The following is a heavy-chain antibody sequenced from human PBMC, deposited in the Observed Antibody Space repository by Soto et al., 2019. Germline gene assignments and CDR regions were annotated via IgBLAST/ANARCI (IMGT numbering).Heavy chain of an antibody. V-gene: IGHV3-48*01. CDR2: ISSSSSTI. Sequence: GGSLRLSCAASGFTFSSDSMNWVRLAPGKALEWVSYISSSSSTIYYADSVKGRFTISRDNAKNSLYLQMNSLRGEDTAVYYCARRPSGITGTTGILYNWFDPWGQGTLVTVSS. CDR1: GFTFSSDS. J-gene: IGHJ5*02. D-gene: IGHD1-7*01. CDR3: ARRPSGITGTTGILYNWFDP.